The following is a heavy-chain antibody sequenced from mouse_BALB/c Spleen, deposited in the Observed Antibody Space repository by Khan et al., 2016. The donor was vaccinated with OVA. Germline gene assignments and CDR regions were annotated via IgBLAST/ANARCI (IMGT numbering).Heavy chain of an antibody. CDR1: GYSFTNYG. V-gene: IGHV9-3-1*01. D-gene: IGHD1-1*02. J-gene: IGHJ1*01. Sequence: QIQLVQSGPEVKKPGETVKISCKASGYSFTNYGMNWVRQAPGKGLKWMGWINTYTGEPTYADDFKGRFAFSLETSASTAYLQINNLNNEDTATYFCASGGYCYFDVWGAGTTVTVSS. CDR3: ASGGYCYFDV. CDR2: INTYTGEP.